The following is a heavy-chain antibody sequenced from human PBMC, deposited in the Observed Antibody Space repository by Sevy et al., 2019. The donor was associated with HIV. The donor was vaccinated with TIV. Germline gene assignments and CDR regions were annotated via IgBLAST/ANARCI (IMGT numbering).Heavy chain of an antibody. CDR3: ASDSPGYGGHGN. CDR2: IKEDGSAK. V-gene: IGHV3-7*01. CDR1: GFTFSTYW. Sequence: GGSLRLSCAASGFTFSTYWMTWVRQAPGQGLEWVANIKEDGSAKYYVDSVKGRFTIFRDNAKKSLYLQVNNLGAEDTEVYYCASDSPGYGGHGNWGQGTLVTVSS. D-gene: IGHD5-12*01. J-gene: IGHJ1*01.